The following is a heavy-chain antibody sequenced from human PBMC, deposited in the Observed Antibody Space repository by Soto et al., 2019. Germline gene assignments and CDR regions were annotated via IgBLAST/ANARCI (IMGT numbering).Heavy chain of an antibody. CDR2: ISGSGGST. CDR1: GFTFSSYA. CDR3: AKDPDYDILTGYYVPTDY. V-gene: IGHV3-23*01. D-gene: IGHD3-9*01. Sequence: EVQLLESGGGLVQPGGSLRLSCAASGFTFSSYAMSWVRQAPGKGLEWVSAISGSGGSTYYADSVKGRFTISRDNSKNTLYLQMNSLRAEDTAVYYCAKDPDYDILTGYYVPTDYWGQGTLVTVSS. J-gene: IGHJ4*02.